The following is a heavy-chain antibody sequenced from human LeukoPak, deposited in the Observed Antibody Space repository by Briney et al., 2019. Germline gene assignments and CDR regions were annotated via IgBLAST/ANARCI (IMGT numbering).Heavy chain of an antibody. CDR3: AKEVYFYRRGDYLYYSYYMDV. J-gene: IGHJ6*03. V-gene: IGHV3-30*02. D-gene: IGHD3-22*01. CDR1: GLNFSTYG. CDR2: TRYDGNFV. Sequence: PGGSLRLSCEASGLNFSTYGMHWVRQAPGKGLEWVGFTRYDGNFVKYADSVKGRFTISRDNSKKTLYLQMNSLRPADTAVYFCAKEVYFYRRGDYLYYSYYMDVWGKGATVVVSS.